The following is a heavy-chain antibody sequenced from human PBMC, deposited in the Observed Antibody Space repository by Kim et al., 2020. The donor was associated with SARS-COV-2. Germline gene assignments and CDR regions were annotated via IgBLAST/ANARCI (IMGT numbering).Heavy chain of an antibody. J-gene: IGHJ6*02. CDR3: ARGSYGFSYGMDV. V-gene: IGHV3-53*01. D-gene: IGHD5-18*01. CDR1: GFTVSSNY. Sequence: GGSLRLSCAASGFTVSSNYMSWVRQAPGKGLEWVSVIYSGGSTYYADSVKGRFTISRDNSKNTLYLQMNSLRAEDTAVYYCARGSYGFSYGMDVWGQGTTVTVSS. CDR2: IYSGGST.